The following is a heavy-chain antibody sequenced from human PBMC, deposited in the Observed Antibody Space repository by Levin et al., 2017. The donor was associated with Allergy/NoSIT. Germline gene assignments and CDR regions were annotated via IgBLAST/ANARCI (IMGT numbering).Heavy chain of an antibody. J-gene: IGHJ5*02. CDR1: GGSISSSSYY. CDR3: ARLQAMVRGVGGWFDP. V-gene: IGHV4-39*01. D-gene: IGHD3-10*01. Sequence: GSLRLSCTVSGGSISSSSYYWGWIRQPPGKGLEWIGSFYYSGNTYYKASLKSRVTISVDTSKNQLSLTLSSVTAADTALYYCARLQAMVRGVGGWFDPWGQGTLVTVSS. CDR2: FYYSGNT.